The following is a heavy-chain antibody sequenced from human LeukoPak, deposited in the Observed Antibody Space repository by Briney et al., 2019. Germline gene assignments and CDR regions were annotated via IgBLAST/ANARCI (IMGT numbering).Heavy chain of an antibody. CDR3: ARDLGI. CDR1: GSTLSGYG. CDR2: IKQDGSEK. J-gene: IGHJ4*02. V-gene: IGHV3-7*01. Sequence: GGSLRLSCAASGSTLSGYGMSWVGQAQGKGLEWVANIKQDGSEKYHVDSVKGRFTISRDNAKNSLYLQMNSLRAEDTAVYYCARDLGIWGQGALVTVSS. D-gene: IGHD1-14*01.